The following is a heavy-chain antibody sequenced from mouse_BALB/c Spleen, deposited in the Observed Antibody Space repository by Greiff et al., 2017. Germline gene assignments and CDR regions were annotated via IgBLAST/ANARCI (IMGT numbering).Heavy chain of an antibody. J-gene: IGHJ2*01. CDR3: ARGYEDY. Sequence: VQLQQSGAELVKPGASVKLSCTASGFTIKDYYMHWVKQRPEQGLEWIGRIDPANGNTKYDPKFQGKATITADTSSNTSYLQLSSLTSEDTAVYYCARGYEDYWGQGTTLTVSS. V-gene: IGHV14-3*02. CDR1: GFTIKDYY. D-gene: IGHD2-14*01. CDR2: IDPANGNT.